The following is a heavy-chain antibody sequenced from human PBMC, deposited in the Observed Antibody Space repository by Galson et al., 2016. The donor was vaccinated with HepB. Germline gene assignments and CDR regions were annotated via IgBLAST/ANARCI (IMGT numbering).Heavy chain of an antibody. V-gene: IGHV1-2*02. Sequence: SVKVSCKASGYTFTAYYMHWVRQAPGQGLEWMGWINPNSGGTNFAQKFQGRVTMTRDTSISTAYMELSRLRSDDTAVYYCAREEAAAVPKWFDLWGQGTLVTVSS. CDR1: GYTFTAYY. D-gene: IGHD6-13*01. J-gene: IGHJ5*02. CDR2: INPNSGGT. CDR3: AREEAAAVPKWFDL.